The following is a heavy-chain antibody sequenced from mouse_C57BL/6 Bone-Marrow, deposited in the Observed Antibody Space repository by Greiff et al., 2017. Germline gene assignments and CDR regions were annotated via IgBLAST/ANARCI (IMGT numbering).Heavy chain of an antibody. V-gene: IGHV1-59*01. CDR3: ARLWFAY. CDR1: GYTFTSYW. Sequence: QVQLQQPGAELVRPGTSVKLSCKASGYTFTSYWMHWVKQRPGQGLEWIGVIDPSDSYTNYNQKFKSKATLTVDTSSSTAYMQLSSLISEDSAVYYCARLWFAYWGQGTLVTVSA. CDR2: IDPSDSYT. J-gene: IGHJ3*01.